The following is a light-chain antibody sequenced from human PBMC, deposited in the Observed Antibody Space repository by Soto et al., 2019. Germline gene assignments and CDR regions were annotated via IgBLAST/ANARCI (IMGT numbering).Light chain of an antibody. CDR1: SSNVGAGYD. J-gene: IGLJ2*01. CDR2: GNH. V-gene: IGLV1-40*01. CDR3: QSYDSSLSASVV. Sequence: QSVLTQPPSVSGAPGQRVTITCTGSSSNVGAGYDVHWYQQLPGTAPKLLIYGNHNRPSGVPDRFSGSKSGTSASLAITGLQAEDGADYYCQSYDSSLSASVVFGGGTQLTVL.